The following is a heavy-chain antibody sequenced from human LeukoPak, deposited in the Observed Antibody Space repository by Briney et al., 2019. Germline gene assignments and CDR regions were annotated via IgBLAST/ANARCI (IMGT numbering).Heavy chain of an antibody. J-gene: IGHJ4*02. CDR3: AKEIAAIGLPAVDY. CDR2: ISSDGAA. CDR1: GFTFSNYA. D-gene: IGHD6-13*01. Sequence: GSLRLSCAASGFTFSNYAMSWVRQAPGKGLEWVSGISSDGAAFYSDSVKGRFTISRDNSKNTLYLQMNSLGVADTAIYYCAKEIAAIGLPAVDYWGQGTLVTVSS. V-gene: IGHV3-23*01.